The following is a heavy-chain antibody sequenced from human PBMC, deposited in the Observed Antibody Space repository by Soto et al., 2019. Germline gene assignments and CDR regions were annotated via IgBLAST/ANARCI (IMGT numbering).Heavy chain of an antibody. V-gene: IGHV4-59*12. CDR1: GGSIASNY. Sequence: QVALQQSGPGLVKASETLSLSCTVFGGSIASNYWSWIRQAPGKGLEWIGHISDSGTTHYNPSLGSRVTISVDPSRKLFSLKLSSVTAADTAVYFCARDRWMSRANWFDPWGPGTLVTVSS. CDR3: ARDRWMSRANWFDP. CDR2: ISDSGTT. J-gene: IGHJ5*02. D-gene: IGHD2-2*03.